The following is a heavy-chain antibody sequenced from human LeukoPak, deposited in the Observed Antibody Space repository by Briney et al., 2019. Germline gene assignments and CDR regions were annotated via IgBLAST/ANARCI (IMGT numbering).Heavy chain of an antibody. V-gene: IGHV3-33*01. CDR2: ICYDGSNK. CDR3: AREEAAAGYYYYGMDV. J-gene: IGHJ6*02. D-gene: IGHD6-13*01. Sequence: PGGSPRHSCAAPGFTFRSYGMHRVRQAPGKRLERGAVICYDGSNKNYTHSVKGRFTISRDNSKKTLYLQMNSLRAEDTAVYYCAREEAAAGYYYYGMDVWGQGTTVTVSS. CDR1: GFTFRSYG.